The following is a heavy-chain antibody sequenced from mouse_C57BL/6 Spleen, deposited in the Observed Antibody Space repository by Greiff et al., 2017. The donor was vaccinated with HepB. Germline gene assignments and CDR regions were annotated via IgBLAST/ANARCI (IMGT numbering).Heavy chain of an antibody. CDR2: IYPGDGDT. J-gene: IGHJ4*01. D-gene: IGHD1-1*01. CDR1: GYAFSSSW. CDR3: ARGFITTVVAPDYYAMDY. V-gene: IGHV1-82*01. Sequence: VKVVESGPELVKPGASVKISCKASGYAFSSSWMNWVKQRPGKGLEWIGRIYPGDGDTNYNGKFKGKATLTADKSSSTAYMQLSSLTSEDSAVYFCARGFITTVVAPDYYAMDYWGQGTSVTVSS.